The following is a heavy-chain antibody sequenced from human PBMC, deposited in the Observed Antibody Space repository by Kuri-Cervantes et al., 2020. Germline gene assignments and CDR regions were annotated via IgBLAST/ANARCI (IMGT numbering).Heavy chain of an antibody. D-gene: IGHD2-8*01. CDR1: GYSFSGYY. V-gene: IGHV1-2*02. Sequence: ASVKVSCKASGYSFSGYYMYWVRQVPGQGLEWMGWINPNSGGTKYAQKFQGRVTMTRDTSVSTAYRELWRLRSEDTAVYYCARGGPNGLNAFDILGQGTMVTVSS. CDR2: INPNSGGT. CDR3: ARGGPNGLNAFDI. J-gene: IGHJ3*02.